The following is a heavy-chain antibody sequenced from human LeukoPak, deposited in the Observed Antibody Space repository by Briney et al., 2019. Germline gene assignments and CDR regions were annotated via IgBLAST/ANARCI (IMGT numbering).Heavy chain of an antibody. Sequence: ASVKVSCKASGCTFTGYYMHWVRQAPGQGLEWMGWINPNSGGTNYAQKFQGRVTMTRDTSISTAYMELSRLRSDDTAVYYCARGTVLTWPLDYWGQGTLVTVSS. V-gene: IGHV1-2*02. CDR3: ARGTVLTWPLDY. J-gene: IGHJ4*02. CDR1: GCTFTGYY. CDR2: INPNSGGT. D-gene: IGHD4/OR15-4a*01.